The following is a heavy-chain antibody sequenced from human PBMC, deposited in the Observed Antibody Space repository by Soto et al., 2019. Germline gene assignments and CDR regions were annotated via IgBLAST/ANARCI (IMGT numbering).Heavy chain of an antibody. J-gene: IGHJ4*02. Sequence: EVQLLESGGGLVQPGGSLRLSCEASGFTFSSYAMSWVRQAPGKGLEWVSAISGSGGSTYYADSVKGRFTISRDNSKNTLYLQMNSLRAEDTAVYYCTKVATSSSWYRGNYFDYWGQGTLVTGSS. D-gene: IGHD6-13*01. CDR2: ISGSGGST. V-gene: IGHV3-23*01. CDR1: GFTFSSYA. CDR3: TKVATSSSWYRGNYFDY.